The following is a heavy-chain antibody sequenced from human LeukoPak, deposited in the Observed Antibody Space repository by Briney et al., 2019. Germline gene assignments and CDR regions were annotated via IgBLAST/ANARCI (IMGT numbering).Heavy chain of an antibody. CDR3: AKELVLLWFGDSYDAFDI. Sequence: GRSLRLSCAASGFTFDDYAMHWVRQVPGKGLEWVSGITWNSGSIGYADFVKGRFTISRDNSKNTLYLQMNSLRAEDTAVYYCAKELVLLWFGDSYDAFDIWGQGTLVTVSS. D-gene: IGHD3-10*01. CDR1: GFTFDDYA. V-gene: IGHV3-9*01. CDR2: ITWNSGSI. J-gene: IGHJ3*02.